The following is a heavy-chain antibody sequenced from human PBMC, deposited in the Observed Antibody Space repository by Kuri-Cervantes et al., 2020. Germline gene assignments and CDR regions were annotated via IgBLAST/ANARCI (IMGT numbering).Heavy chain of an antibody. Sequence: GESLKISCAASGLTVSSNYMSWVRQAPGKGLECVSVIYRGGSTYYADSVRGRFTISGDNSKNTLYLQMNSLRAEDTAVYYCAKMAAQYYYGSGSPSGDYWGQGTLVTVSS. V-gene: IGHV3-66*01. CDR1: GLTVSSNY. CDR3: AKMAAQYYYGSGSPSGDY. D-gene: IGHD3-10*01. J-gene: IGHJ4*02. CDR2: IYRGGST.